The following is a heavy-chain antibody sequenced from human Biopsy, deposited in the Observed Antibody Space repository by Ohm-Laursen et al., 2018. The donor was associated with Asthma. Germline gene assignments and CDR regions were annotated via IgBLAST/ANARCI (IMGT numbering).Heavy chain of an antibody. CDR3: ARAVDYSHYYGIDV. D-gene: IGHD3-10*01. CDR2: IIPMFGTT. Sequence: SVKVSCKTSGGTFSNYAISWVRQAPGQGLEWMGGIIPMFGTTNYAQKFQGRVTITADESTSTAYMELSSLRSDDTAVYFCARAVDYSHYYGIDVWGQGTTVTVS. CDR1: GGTFSNYA. V-gene: IGHV1-69*13. J-gene: IGHJ6*02.